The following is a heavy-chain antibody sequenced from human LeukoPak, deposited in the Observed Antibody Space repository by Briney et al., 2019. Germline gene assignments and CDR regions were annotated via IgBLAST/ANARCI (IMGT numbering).Heavy chain of an antibody. CDR3: ARESYGSGSYYHFDY. J-gene: IGHJ4*02. CDR2: INPNSGGT. D-gene: IGHD3-10*01. CDR1: GYTFTGYY. V-gene: IGHV1-2*04. Sequence: GASVKVSCKASGYTFTGYYMHWVRQAPGQGLEWMGWINPNSGGTNYAQKFQGWVTMTRDTSISTAYMELSRLRSDDTAVYYCARESYGSGSYYHFDYWGQGTLVTVSS.